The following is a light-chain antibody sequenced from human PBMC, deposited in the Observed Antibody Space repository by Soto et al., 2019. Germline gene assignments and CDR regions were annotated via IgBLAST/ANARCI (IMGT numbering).Light chain of an antibody. CDR3: QQRSNWRIT. Sequence: EVVLTQSPGTLSLSPGERVTLSCRASQSVSNNYLAWYQQKPGQAPRLLIYDASNRATGIPARFSGSGSGTDFTLTISSLEPEDFAVYYCQQRSNWRITFGQGTRLEI. J-gene: IGKJ5*01. CDR1: QSVSNNY. V-gene: IGKV3-11*01. CDR2: DAS.